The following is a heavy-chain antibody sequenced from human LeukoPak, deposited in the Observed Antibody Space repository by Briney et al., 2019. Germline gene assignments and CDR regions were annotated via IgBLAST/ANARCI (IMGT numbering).Heavy chain of an antibody. CDR2: ISRSGSSI. V-gene: IGHV3-11*01. CDR3: TRGVSISSSWYNDI. Sequence: GGSLRLSCAASGFTFSDYYMSWIRQAPGKGLEWVSYISRSGSSIYYEDSVKGRFTISRDNAKNSLYLQMNSLRAEDTAVYYCTRGVSISSSWYNDIWGQGTMVTVSS. J-gene: IGHJ3*02. CDR1: GFTFSDYY. D-gene: IGHD6-13*01.